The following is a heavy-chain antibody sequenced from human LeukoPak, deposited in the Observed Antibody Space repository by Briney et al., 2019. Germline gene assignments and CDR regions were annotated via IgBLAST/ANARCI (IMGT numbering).Heavy chain of an antibody. CDR3: ARGPFGELPDNWFDP. V-gene: IGHV3-48*04. Sequence: GGSLRLSCAASKFTFNSYGMIWVRQAPGKGLEWVSYISSSATTITYADSVRGRFTISRDNAKNSLYLQMNSLRAEDTAVYYCARGPFGELPDNWFDPWGQGTLVTVSS. CDR2: ISSSATTI. J-gene: IGHJ5*02. D-gene: IGHD3-10*01. CDR1: KFTFNSYG.